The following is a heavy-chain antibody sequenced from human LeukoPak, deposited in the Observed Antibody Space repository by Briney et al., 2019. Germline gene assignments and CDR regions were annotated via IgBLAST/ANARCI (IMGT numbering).Heavy chain of an antibody. CDR1: GFTFSSYA. V-gene: IGHV3-23*01. CDR2: ISGGGDMT. D-gene: IGHD3-10*01. Sequence: GGSLRLSCAASGFTFSSYAMSWVRQGPGEGLEWVSAISGGGDMTHYTDSVKGRFTISRDNAKNSLYLQMNSLRAEDTAVYYCASVRFGGDYWGQGTLVTVSS. CDR3: ASVRFGGDY. J-gene: IGHJ4*02.